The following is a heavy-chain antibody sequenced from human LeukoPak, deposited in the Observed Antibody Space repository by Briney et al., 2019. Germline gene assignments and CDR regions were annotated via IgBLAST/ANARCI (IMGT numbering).Heavy chain of an antibody. Sequence: GGSLRLSCAASGFTFSSYEMNWVRQAPGKGLEWVSYISSSGSTIYYADSVKGRFTISRDNAKNSLYLQMNSLRVEDTAVYYCAKGHGSTWYDGLYYFDYWGQGILVTVSS. V-gene: IGHV3-48*03. CDR3: AKGHGSTWYDGLYYFDY. J-gene: IGHJ4*02. D-gene: IGHD6-13*01. CDR2: ISSSGSTI. CDR1: GFTFSSYE.